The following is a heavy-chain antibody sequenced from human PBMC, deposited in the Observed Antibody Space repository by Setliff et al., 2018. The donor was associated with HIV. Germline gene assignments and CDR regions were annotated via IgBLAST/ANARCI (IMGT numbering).Heavy chain of an antibody. CDR1: GESFNTYF. J-gene: IGHJ4*02. V-gene: IGHV4-34*01. CDR2: INHSGST. CDR3: ATGLIMAPDY. D-gene: IGHD2-8*01. Sequence: SETLSLTCTVYGESFNTYFWSWIRQPPGKGLEWIGQINHSGSTNYNPSLRSRVTISIGTSKNQFSLKLSSVTAADTAVYYCATGLIMAPDYWGQGSLVTVTS.